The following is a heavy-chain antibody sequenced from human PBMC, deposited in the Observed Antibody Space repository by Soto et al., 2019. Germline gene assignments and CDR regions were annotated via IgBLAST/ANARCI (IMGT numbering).Heavy chain of an antibody. CDR3: ARGSRDSSSWYW. Sequence: QVQLQQWGAGLLKPSETLSLTCAVYGGSFSGYYWSWIRQPPGKGLEWIGEINHSGSTNYNPSLKSRVTISVDTSKNQFSLKLSSVTAADTAVYYCARGSRDSSSWYWWGQGTLVTVSS. J-gene: IGHJ4*02. CDR2: INHSGST. CDR1: GGSFSGYY. D-gene: IGHD6-13*01. V-gene: IGHV4-34*01.